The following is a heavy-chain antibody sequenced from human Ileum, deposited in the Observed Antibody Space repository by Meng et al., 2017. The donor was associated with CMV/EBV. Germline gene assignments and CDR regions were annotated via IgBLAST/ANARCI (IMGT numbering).Heavy chain of an antibody. V-gene: IGHV3-30*18. CDR2: ISSDGSNQ. D-gene: IGHD2-15*01. CDR3: AKGCASPFCYYSDF. J-gene: IGHJ4*02. CDR1: GFTFSNYG. Sequence: ASGFTFSNYGFHWVRQAPGKGLEWVSIISSDGSNQHYADSVKGRFTISRDDSKNTLYLQMNSLRPEDTAVYYCAKGCASPFCYYSDFWGPGTLVTVSS.